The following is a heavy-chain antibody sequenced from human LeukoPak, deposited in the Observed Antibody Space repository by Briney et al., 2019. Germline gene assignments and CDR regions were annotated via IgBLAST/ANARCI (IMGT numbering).Heavy chain of an antibody. V-gene: IGHV3-33*06. CDR2: IWYDGSNK. Sequence: GGSLRLSCAAXXXTFSSYGMHWVXQAPXXXXXXXAVIWYDGSNKYYADSVKGRFTISRKNSKNTLYLQMNSLRAEDTAVYYCAKEADSTGYHEYFHHWGQGTLVTVSS. D-gene: IGHD3-22*01. J-gene: IGHJ1*01. CDR3: AKEADSTGYHEYFHH. CDR1: XXTFSSYG.